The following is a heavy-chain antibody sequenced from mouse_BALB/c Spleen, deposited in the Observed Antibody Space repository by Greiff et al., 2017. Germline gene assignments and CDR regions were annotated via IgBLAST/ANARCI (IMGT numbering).Heavy chain of an antibody. D-gene: IGHD2-14*01. CDR1: GFNIKDTY. CDR2: IDPANGNT. V-gene: IGHV14-3*02. J-gene: IGHJ3*01. CDR3: APYYRYDVWFAY. Sequence: EVQVVESGAELVKPGASVKLSCTASGFNIKDTYMHWVKQRPEQGLEWIGRIDPANGNTKYDPKFQGKATITADTSSNTAYLQLSSLTSEDTAVYYCAPYYRYDVWFAYWGQGTLVTVSA.